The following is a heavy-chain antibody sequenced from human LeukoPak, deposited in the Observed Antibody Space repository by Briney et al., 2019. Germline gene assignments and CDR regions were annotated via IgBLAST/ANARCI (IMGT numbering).Heavy chain of an antibody. J-gene: IGHJ4*02. Sequence: PGGSLRVSCAASGFTISGTHMAWVRQAPGKGLEWVAVISYDGSNKYYADSVKGRFTISRDNSKNTLYLQMNSLRAEDTAVYYCARGPAKYCGGDCYETPFDYWGQGTLVTVSS. CDR3: ARGPAKYCGGDCYETPFDY. CDR2: ISYDGSNK. D-gene: IGHD2-21*02. CDR1: GFTISGTH. V-gene: IGHV3-30-3*01.